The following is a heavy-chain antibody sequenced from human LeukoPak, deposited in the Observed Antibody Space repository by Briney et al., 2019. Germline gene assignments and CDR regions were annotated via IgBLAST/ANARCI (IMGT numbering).Heavy chain of an antibody. CDR2: IIPIFGTA. D-gene: IGHD3-22*01. V-gene: IGHV1-69*06. J-gene: IGHJ4*02. Sequence: SVKVSCTASGGTFSSYAISWVRQAPGQGLEWMGGIIPIFGTANYAQKFQGRVTMTEDTSTDTAYMELSSLRSEDTAVYYCATVRNYYDSSVPPDYWGQGTLVTVSS. CDR1: GGTFSSYA. CDR3: ATVRNYYDSSVPPDY.